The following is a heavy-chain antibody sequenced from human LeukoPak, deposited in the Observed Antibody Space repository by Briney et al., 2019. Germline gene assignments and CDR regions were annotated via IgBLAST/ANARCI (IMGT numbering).Heavy chain of an antibody. J-gene: IGHJ3*02. CDR1: GGSISSSSYY. CDR2: IYYSGST. V-gene: IGHV4-39*02. D-gene: IGHD1-26*01. CDR3: AREQDRGSYSAFDI. Sequence: SETLSLTCTVSGGSISSSSYYWGWIRQPPGKGLEWIGSIYYSGSTYYNPSLKSRVTISVDTSKNQFSLKLSSVTAADTAVYYCAREQDRGSYSAFDIWGQGTMVTVSS.